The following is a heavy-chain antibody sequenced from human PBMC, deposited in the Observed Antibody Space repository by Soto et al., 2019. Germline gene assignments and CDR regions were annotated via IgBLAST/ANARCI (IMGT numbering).Heavy chain of an antibody. Sequence: QLQLQEPGPGLVKPSQTLSLTCAVSGDSVSSGNYYWNWIRQRPGEGLEWIGYIFSGGSTYYNPSLERRLTISTDTSKNQFSLKLSSVTAADTAVYYCARDRGFGMDVWGQETTVTVSS. V-gene: IGHV4-31*11. CDR1: GDSVSSGNYY. J-gene: IGHJ6*02. CDR3: ARDRGFGMDV. CDR2: IFSGGST.